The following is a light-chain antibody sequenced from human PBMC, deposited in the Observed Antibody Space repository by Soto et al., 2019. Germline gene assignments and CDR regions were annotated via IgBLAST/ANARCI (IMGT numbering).Light chain of an antibody. CDR2: GAS. Sequence: EIVLTQSPAILSVSPGERATLYCRASQNVGSNLAWYQQKPGQAPRLLIYGASTRATGIPDRFSGSGSGTDFTLTISSLEPEDFAVYYCQQRSNWPITFGQGTRLEIK. CDR1: QNVGSN. J-gene: IGKJ5*01. V-gene: IGKV3-11*01. CDR3: QQRSNWPIT.